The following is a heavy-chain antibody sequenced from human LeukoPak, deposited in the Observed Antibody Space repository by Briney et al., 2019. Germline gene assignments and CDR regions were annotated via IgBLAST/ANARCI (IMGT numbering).Heavy chain of an antibody. CDR3: AKDLYDSSGYYTLYDAFDI. Sequence: PGGSLRLSCAASGFTYDDYAMHWVRQAPGKGLEWVSLTSGDGGSTYYADSVKGRFTISRDNSKNSLYLQMNSLRTEDTALYYCAKDLYDSSGYYTLYDAFDIWGQGTMVTVSS. D-gene: IGHD3-22*01. V-gene: IGHV3-43*02. CDR2: TSGDGGST. J-gene: IGHJ3*02. CDR1: GFTYDDYA.